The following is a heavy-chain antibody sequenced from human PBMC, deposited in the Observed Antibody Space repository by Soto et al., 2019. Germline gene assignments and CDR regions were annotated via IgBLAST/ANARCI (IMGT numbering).Heavy chain of an antibody. V-gene: IGHV1-3*01. J-gene: IGHJ5*02. CDR1: GYTFTSYA. CDR2: INAGNGNT. CDR3: ATVSQVAAGTQWDWFDP. D-gene: IGHD6-13*01. Sequence: VASVKVSCKASGYTFTSYAMHWVRQAPGQRLEWMGWINAGNGNTKYSQKFQGRVTITRDTSASTAYMELSSLRSEDTAVYYCATVSQVAAGTQWDWFDPWGQGTLVTVSS.